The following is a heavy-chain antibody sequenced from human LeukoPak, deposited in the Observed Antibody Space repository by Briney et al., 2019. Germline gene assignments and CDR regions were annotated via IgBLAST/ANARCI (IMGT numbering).Heavy chain of an antibody. CDR1: GFTFSNYW. Sequence: GGSLRLSCAASGFTFSNYWMSWVRQASGKGLEWVANIKEDGSEKYYVDSVKSRFTISRDNAKNSLYLQMNSLRAEDTAIYYCASGRQLGYWGQGTLVTVSS. J-gene: IGHJ4*02. CDR3: ASGRQLGY. CDR2: IKEDGSEK. D-gene: IGHD6-6*01. V-gene: IGHV3-7*01.